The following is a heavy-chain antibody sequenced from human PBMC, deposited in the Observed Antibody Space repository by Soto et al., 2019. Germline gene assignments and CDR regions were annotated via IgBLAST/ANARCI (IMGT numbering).Heavy chain of an antibody. J-gene: IGHJ5*02. Sequence: PGGSLRLSCAASGFTFSSYAMSWVRQAPGKGLEWVSAISGSGGSTYYADSVKGRFTISRDNSKNTLYLQMNSLRAEDTAVYYCAKAGNDYSNYRNWFDPWGQGTLVTVSS. CDR2: ISGSGGST. D-gene: IGHD4-4*01. CDR3: AKAGNDYSNYRNWFDP. V-gene: IGHV3-23*01. CDR1: GFTFSSYA.